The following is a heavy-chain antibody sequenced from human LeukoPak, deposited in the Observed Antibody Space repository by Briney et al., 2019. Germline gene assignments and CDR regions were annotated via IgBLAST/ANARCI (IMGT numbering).Heavy chain of an antibody. CDR1: GFTFSSYS. V-gene: IGHV3-48*04. D-gene: IGHD6-19*01. Sequence: GGSLRLSCAASGFTFSSYSMNWVRQAPGKGLEWLSYISRSGSTIYYADSVKGRFTISRDNAKNSLYLQMNSLRAEDTAVYYCARGGAVAAAHDAFDIWGQGTMVTVSS. CDR2: ISRSGSTI. J-gene: IGHJ3*02. CDR3: ARGGAVAAAHDAFDI.